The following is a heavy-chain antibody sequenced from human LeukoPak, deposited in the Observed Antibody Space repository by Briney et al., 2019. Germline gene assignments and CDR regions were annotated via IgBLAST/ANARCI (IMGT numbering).Heavy chain of an antibody. D-gene: IGHD2-8*01. CDR1: GGTFSSYA. CDR3: ARADCTNGVCYNYYYYYMDV. CDR2: IIPIFGTA. V-gene: IGHV1-69*06. J-gene: IGHJ6*03. Sequence: ASVKVSCKASGGTFSSYAISWVRQAPGQGLEWMGGIIPIFGTANYTQKFQGRVTITADKSTSTAYMELSSLRPEDTAVYYCARADCTNGVCYNYYYYYMDVWGKGTTVTVSS.